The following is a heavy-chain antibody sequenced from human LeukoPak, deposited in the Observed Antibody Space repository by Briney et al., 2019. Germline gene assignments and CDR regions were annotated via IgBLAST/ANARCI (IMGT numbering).Heavy chain of an antibody. CDR2: ISYDGSNK. D-gene: IGHD5-12*01. CDR3: AREVEDVRWLRLYNWFDP. CDR1: GFTFSSYA. Sequence: GRSLRLSCAASGFTFSSYAMHWVRQAPGKGLEWVTVISYDGSNKYYADSVKGRFTISRDNPKNTLYLQMNSLRAEDTAVYYCAREVEDVRWLRLYNWFDPWGQGTLVTVSS. V-gene: IGHV3-30*04. J-gene: IGHJ5*02.